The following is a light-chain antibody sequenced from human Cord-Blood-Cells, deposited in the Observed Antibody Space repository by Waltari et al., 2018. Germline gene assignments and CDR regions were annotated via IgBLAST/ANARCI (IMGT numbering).Light chain of an antibody. Sequence: DIDMTQSLDSLAVSLGESATINCKSSQSVLYSSNNKYYLAWYQQKPGQPPKLLIYWASTRESRVPDRFSGSGSGREFTLTISSLQAEDVAVYYCQQYYSTPPWTFGQGTKVEIK. CDR1: QSVLYSSNNKYY. CDR3: QQYYSTPPWT. V-gene: IGKV4-1*01. J-gene: IGKJ1*01. CDR2: WAS.